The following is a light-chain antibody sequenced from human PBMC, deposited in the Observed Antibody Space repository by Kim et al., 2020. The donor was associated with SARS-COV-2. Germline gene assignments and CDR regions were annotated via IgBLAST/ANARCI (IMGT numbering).Light chain of an antibody. CDR3: QQYYGTPFT. CDR2: WAS. CDR1: RSVLSSSNDKNY. Sequence: ATINCRSSRSVLSSSNDKNYLAWYQQKPGQPPRLLVYWASARESGVPDRFSGSGSGTDFTLTISSVQAEDVAVYYCQQYYGTPFTFGPGTKVDIK. V-gene: IGKV4-1*01. J-gene: IGKJ3*01.